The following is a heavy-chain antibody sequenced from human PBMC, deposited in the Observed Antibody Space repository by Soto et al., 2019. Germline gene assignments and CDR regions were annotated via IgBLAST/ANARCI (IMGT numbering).Heavy chain of an antibody. J-gene: IGHJ4*02. D-gene: IGHD1-26*01. CDR2: IWFDGSNK. Sequence: QVQLVESGGGVVQPGRSLRVSCAASGFTFSSYGMHWVRQAPGKGLEWVATIWFDGSNKYYADSVKGRFTISKDNSKNTLYLQMNSLRAEDTAVYYCARQGPTMTRSFWVMNYWGQGTLVTVSS. CDR3: ARQGPTMTRSFWVMNY. CDR1: GFTFSSYG. V-gene: IGHV3-33*01.